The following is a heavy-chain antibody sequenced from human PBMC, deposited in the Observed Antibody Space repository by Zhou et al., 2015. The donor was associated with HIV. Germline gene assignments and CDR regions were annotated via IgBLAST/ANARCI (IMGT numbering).Heavy chain of an antibody. CDR1: GFTFDDYA. J-gene: IGHJ6*03. CDR3: ARDRRGYTYGYYYYNMDV. CDR2: VSWNSGTK. V-gene: IGHV3-9*01. D-gene: IGHD5-18*01. Sequence: EVQLVESGGGLVQPGRSLRLSCAVSGFTFDDYAMHWVRQPPGKGLEWVSSVSWNSGTKGYADSVKGRFTISRDNAKNSLYLQMNSLRADDTAVYYCARDRRGYTYGYYYYNMDVWGKGTTVTVSS.